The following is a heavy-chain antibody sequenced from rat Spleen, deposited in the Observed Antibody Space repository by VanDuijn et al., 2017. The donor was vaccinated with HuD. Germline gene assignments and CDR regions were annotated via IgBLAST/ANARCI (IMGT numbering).Heavy chain of an antibody. V-gene: IGHV5-46*01. CDR1: GFIFSSFP. D-gene: IGHD2-2*01. J-gene: IGHJ1*01. CDR3: TRAGFLRDWYFDF. Sequence: EVKLVESGGGLVQPGRSMKLSCAASGFIFSSFPMAWVRQAPAQGLEWVATISADGTNTYYRDSVKGRFTISRDDVRSTLYLQMDSLRSEDTASYYCTRAGFLRDWYFDFWGPRTMVTVSS. CDR2: ISADGTNT.